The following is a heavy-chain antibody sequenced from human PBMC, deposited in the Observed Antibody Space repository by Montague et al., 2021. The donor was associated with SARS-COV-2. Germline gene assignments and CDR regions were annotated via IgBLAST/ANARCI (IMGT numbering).Heavy chain of an antibody. Sequence: SLRLSCAASGFTFSSYSMNWVRQAPGKGLEWVSSISSSSSYIYYADSVKGRFTISRDNAKNSLYLQMNSLRAEDTPVYYCARDPFYDILTGYYSNWGQGTLVTVSS. CDR3: ARDPFYDILTGYYSN. D-gene: IGHD3-9*01. CDR1: GFTFSSYS. V-gene: IGHV3-21*01. CDR2: ISSSSSYI. J-gene: IGHJ4*02.